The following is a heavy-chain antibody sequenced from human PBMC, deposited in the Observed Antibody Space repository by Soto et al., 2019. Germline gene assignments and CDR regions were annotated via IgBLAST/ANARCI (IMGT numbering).Heavy chain of an antibody. CDR1: GYTFTSYV. V-gene: IGHV1-3*01. Sequence: GASVKVSCKASGYTFTSYVLHWVRQAPGQRLEWMGWINAGNTNTEYSQRFQGRLTITRDTSASTAYMELSSLRSEDTAVYYCARDDDYVWRSHEDAFDIWGQGTMVTVSS. D-gene: IGHD3-16*01. J-gene: IGHJ3*02. CDR3: ARDDDYVWRSHEDAFDI. CDR2: INAGNTNT.